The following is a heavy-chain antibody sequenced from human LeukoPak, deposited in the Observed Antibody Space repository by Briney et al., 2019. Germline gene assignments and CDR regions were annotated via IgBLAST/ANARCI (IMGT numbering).Heavy chain of an antibody. CDR1: GGSFSGYY. Sequence: SETLSLTCGVYGGSFSGYYWSWIRQPPWKGLEWIGEINHSGSTNYNPSLKSRVTISVDTSKNQFSLKLRSVTAADTAVYYCARGLWRYYDSSAKGYFDYWGQGTLVTVSS. CDR3: ARGLWRYYDSSAKGYFDY. D-gene: IGHD3-22*01. V-gene: IGHV4-34*01. J-gene: IGHJ4*02. CDR2: INHSGST.